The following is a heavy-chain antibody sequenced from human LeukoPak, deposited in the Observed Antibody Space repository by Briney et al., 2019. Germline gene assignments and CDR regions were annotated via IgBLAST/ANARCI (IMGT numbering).Heavy chain of an antibody. CDR1: GFTFSSYW. D-gene: IGHD4-23*01. CDR3: ASLYDYGGNSDFDY. CDR2: IKQDGSEK. J-gene: IGHJ4*02. Sequence: GGSLRLSCAASGFTFSSYWMSWVRQAPGEGLEWVANIKQDGSEKYYVDSVKGRFTISRDNAKNSLNLQMNSLRAEDTAVYYCASLYDYGGNSDFDYWGQGTLDTVSS. V-gene: IGHV3-7*01.